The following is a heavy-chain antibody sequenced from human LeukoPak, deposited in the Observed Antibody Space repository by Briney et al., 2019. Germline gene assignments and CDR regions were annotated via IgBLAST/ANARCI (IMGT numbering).Heavy chain of an antibody. CDR2: INPNSGGT. V-gene: IGHV1-2*02. Sequence: ASVKVSCKASGYTFTGYYMHWVRQAPGQGLEWMGWINPNSGGTNYAQKFQGRVTMTRDTSTSTVYMELSSLRSEDTAVYYCARRPPFDYYFDYWGQGTLVTVSS. CDR1: GYTFTGYY. CDR3: ARRPPFDYYFDY. D-gene: IGHD3-9*01. J-gene: IGHJ4*02.